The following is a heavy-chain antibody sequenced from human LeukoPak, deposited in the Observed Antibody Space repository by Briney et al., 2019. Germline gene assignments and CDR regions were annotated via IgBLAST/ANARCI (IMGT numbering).Heavy chain of an antibody. CDR1: GGTFSSYA. CDR2: IIPIFGTA. D-gene: IGHD6-19*01. V-gene: IGHV1-69*06. CDR3: ARDGDEWLADDAFDI. J-gene: IGHJ3*02. Sequence: ASVKVSCKASGGTFSSYAISWVRQAPGQGLEWMGGIIPIFGTANYAQKFQGRVTITADKSTSTAYMELSSLRSEDTAVYYCARDGDEWLADDAFDIWGQGTMVTVSS.